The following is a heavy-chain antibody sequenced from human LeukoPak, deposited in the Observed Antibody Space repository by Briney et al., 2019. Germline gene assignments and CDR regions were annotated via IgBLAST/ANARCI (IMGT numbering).Heavy chain of an antibody. CDR3: ARDDSGYGGFDY. CDR1: GFTFSSYD. Sequence: GRSLRLSCAASGFTFSSYDMHWVRQAPGKGLEWVAVISSDGSNKYFADSVKGRFTISRDNSKNTLYLQMKSLRAEDTAVYYCARDDSGYGGFDYWGQGTLVTVSS. D-gene: IGHD5-12*01. J-gene: IGHJ4*02. V-gene: IGHV3-30-3*01. CDR2: ISSDGSNK.